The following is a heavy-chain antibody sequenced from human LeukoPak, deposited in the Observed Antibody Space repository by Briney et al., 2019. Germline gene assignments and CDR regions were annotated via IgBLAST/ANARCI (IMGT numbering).Heavy chain of an antibody. CDR1: GFTFSSYG. D-gene: IGHD3-10*01. CDR2: ISYDGSNK. J-gene: IGHJ4*02. V-gene: IGHV3-30*18. Sequence: GGSPRLSCAASGFTFSSYGMHWVRQAPGKGLEGVAVISYDGSNKYYADSVKGRFTISRDNSKNTLYLQMNSLRAEDTAVYYCAKGAGWFGEEEFDYWGQGTLVTVSS. CDR3: AKGAGWFGEEEFDY.